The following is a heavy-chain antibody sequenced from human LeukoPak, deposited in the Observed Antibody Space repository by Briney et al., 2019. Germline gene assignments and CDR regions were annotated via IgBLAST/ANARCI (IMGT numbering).Heavy chain of an antibody. J-gene: IGHJ4*02. Sequence: VASVNVSCTASGGTFSSYAISWVRQAPGQGLEWMGGIIPIFATANYAQKFQGRVTITADESTSTAYMELSSLRSEDTAVYYCARGPITTRSHFDYWGQGTLVTVSS. V-gene: IGHV1-69*01. D-gene: IGHD3-22*01. CDR2: IIPIFATA. CDR3: ARGPITTRSHFDY. CDR1: GGTFSSYA.